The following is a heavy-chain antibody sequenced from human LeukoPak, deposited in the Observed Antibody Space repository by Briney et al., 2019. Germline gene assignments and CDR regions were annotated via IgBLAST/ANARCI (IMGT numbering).Heavy chain of an antibody. J-gene: IGHJ6*02. D-gene: IGHD3-16*01. CDR1: GFTFSSYG. CDR3: ARDFMV. CDR2: ISYDGSNK. V-gene: IGHV3-30*03. Sequence: PGRSLRLSCAASGFTFSSYGMHWVRQAPGKGLEWVAVISYDGSNKYYADTVKGRFTISRDNSKNTLYLQMNSLRAEDTAVYYCARDFMVWGQGTTVTVSS.